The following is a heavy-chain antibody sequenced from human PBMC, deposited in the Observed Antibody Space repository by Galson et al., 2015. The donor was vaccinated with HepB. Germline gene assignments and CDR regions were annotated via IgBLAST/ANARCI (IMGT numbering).Heavy chain of an antibody. Sequence: VKVSCKASGYTFTNYAMNWVRQAPGQGLEWMGWINTNTGNPTYAQGFTGRYVFSLDTSVTTAYLQISSLKAEDTAVYYCARDLDRAAAGYGFDCWGQGTLVTVSS. V-gene: IGHV7-4-1*02. CDR1: GYTFTNYA. D-gene: IGHD6-13*01. CDR3: ARDLDRAAAGYGFDC. CDR2: INTNTGNP. J-gene: IGHJ4*02.